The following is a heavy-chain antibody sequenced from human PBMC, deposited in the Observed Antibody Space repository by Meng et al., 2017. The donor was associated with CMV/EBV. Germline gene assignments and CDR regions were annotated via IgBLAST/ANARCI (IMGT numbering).Heavy chain of an antibody. D-gene: IGHD6-13*01. Sequence: VGAISVFCWSWLPPPPGKGLEWIGRIYTSGSTNSTPSLKSRVTMSVDTSKNQFSLKLSSVTAADTAVYYCARDLGAAADPNWFDPWGQGTLVTVSS. CDR2: IYTSGST. V-gene: IGHV4-4*07. CDR3: ARDLGAAADPNWFDP. CDR1: VGAISVFC. J-gene: IGHJ5*02.